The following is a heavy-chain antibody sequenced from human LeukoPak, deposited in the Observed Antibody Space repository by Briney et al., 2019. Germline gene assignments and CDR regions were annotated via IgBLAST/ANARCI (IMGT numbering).Heavy chain of an antibody. V-gene: IGHV4-59*01. CDR1: GVSISNYY. Sequence: SETLSLTCTVSGVSISNYYWSWIRQPPGKGLEWIGYIYYSGSTNYNTSLKSRVTISVDTSKNQFSLKLSSVTAADTAVYYCARAPIRSAPFDYWGQGTLVTVSS. CDR3: ARAPIRSAPFDY. J-gene: IGHJ4*02. CDR2: IYYSGST. D-gene: IGHD5-24*01.